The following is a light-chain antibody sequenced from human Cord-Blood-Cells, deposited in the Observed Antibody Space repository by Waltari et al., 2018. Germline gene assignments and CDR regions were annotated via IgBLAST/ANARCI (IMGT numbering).Light chain of an antibody. J-gene: IGKJ3*01. CDR3: HQYHNLPPRVT. V-gene: IGKV1-33*01. CDR1: QDITNY. CDR2: DAS. Sequence: DTQLTHSPSSLSASAADRVTITSQASQDITNYLNWYQQKTGKAPELLISDASDLDTGGPSRLSGSGSETDFDCSIGSLQPEDIARYYGHQYHNLPPRVTFGPGTKGDIK.